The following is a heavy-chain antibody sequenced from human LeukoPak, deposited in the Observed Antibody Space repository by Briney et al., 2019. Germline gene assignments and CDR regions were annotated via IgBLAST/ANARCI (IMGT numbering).Heavy chain of an antibody. Sequence: SETLSLTCTVPGGSISSYYWSWIRQPPGKGLEWIGYIYYSGSTNYNPSLKSRVTISVDTSKNKFSLKLSSVTAADTAVYYCAGLHWVKVKSAFDIWGQGTMVTVSS. CDR3: AGLHWVKVKSAFDI. D-gene: IGHD7-27*01. J-gene: IGHJ3*02. V-gene: IGHV4-59*12. CDR2: IYYSGST. CDR1: GGSISSYY.